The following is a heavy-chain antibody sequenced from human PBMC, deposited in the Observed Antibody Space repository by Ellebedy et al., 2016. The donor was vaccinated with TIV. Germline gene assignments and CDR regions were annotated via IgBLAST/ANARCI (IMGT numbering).Heavy chain of an antibody. CDR3: ARHGPHYDSSGPFGY. J-gene: IGHJ4*02. CDR2: INHSGST. D-gene: IGHD3-22*01. CDR1: GGSFSGYY. Sequence: SETLSLTXAVYGGSFSGYYWSWIRQPPGKGLEWIGEINHSGSTYYNPSLKSRVTISVDTSKNQFSLKLSSVTAADTAVYYCARHGPHYDSSGPFGYWGQGTLVTVSS. V-gene: IGHV4-34*01.